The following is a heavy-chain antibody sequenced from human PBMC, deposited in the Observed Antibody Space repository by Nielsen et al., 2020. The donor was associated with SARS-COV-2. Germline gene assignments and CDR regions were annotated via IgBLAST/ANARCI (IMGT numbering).Heavy chain of an antibody. V-gene: IGHV4-34*01. CDR3: ARGLEWLYY. CDR2: INHSGST. D-gene: IGHD3-3*01. J-gene: IGHJ4*02. CDR1: GGSFSGYY. Sequence: GSLRLSCAVYGGSFSGYYWSWIRQPPGKGLEWIGEINHSGSTNYNPSLKSRVTISVDTSKNQFSLKLSSVTAADTAVYYCARGLEWLYYWGQGTLVTVSS.